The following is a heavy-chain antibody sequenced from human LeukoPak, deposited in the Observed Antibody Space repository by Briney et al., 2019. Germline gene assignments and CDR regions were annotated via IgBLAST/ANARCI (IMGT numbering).Heavy chain of an antibody. V-gene: IGHV1-69*06. J-gene: IGHJ5*02. D-gene: IGHD2-15*01. CDR1: GGTFSSYA. CDR2: IIPIFGTA. CDR3: AIWGVVVVASTRNWFDP. Sequence: SVKVSCKASGGTFSSYAISWVRQAPGQGLEWMGGIIPIFGTANYAQKFQGRVTITADKSTSTAYMELSSLRSEDTAVYYCAIWGVVVVASTRNWFDPWGQGTLVTVSS.